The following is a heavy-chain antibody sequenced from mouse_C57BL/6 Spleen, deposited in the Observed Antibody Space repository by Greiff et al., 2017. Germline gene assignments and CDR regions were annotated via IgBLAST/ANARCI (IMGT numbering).Heavy chain of an antibody. D-gene: IGHD4-1*01. CDR3: ARHANSYAMDY. Sequence: EVQVVESGGDLVKPGGSLKLSCAASGFTFSSYGMSWVRQTPDKRLEWVATISSGGSYTYYPDSVKGRFTISRDNAKNTLYLQMSSLKSEDTAMYYCARHANSYAMDYWGQGTSVTVSS. J-gene: IGHJ4*01. CDR2: ISSGGSYT. CDR1: GFTFSSYG. V-gene: IGHV5-6*01.